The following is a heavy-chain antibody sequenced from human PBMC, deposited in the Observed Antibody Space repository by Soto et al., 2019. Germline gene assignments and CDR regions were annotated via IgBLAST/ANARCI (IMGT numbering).Heavy chain of an antibody. V-gene: IGHV1-18*01. D-gene: IGHD6-19*01. CDR2: ISAYNGNT. J-gene: IGHJ6*03. CDR1: GYSFTNYG. Sequence: QDQLVQSGVEVKKPGDSVKVTCKASGYSFTNYGITWVGQAPGQGFEWMGWISAYNGNTNYAQKFQGRVTMTTDASTSTAYLELRSLRSDDTAVYYCARDRGVAPPVAGNTHYYYYMDVWGKGTTVTVSS. CDR3: ARDRGVAPPVAGNTHYYYYMDV.